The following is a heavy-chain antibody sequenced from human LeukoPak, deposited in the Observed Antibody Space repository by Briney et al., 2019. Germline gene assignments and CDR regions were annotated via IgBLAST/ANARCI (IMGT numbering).Heavy chain of an antibody. CDR1: GFTFSSDS. Sequence: PGGSLRLSCTVSGFTFSSDSMSWVRQAPGKGLEWVSFIYSGGSTHYSDSVKGRFTISRDNSKNTLYLQMNSLRAEDTAVYYCAELGITMIGGVWGKGTTVTISS. CDR2: IYSGGST. J-gene: IGHJ6*04. CDR3: AELGITMIGGV. D-gene: IGHD3-10*02. V-gene: IGHV3-53*01.